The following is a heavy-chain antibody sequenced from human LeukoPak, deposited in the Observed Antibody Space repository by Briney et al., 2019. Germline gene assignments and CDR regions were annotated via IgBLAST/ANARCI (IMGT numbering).Heavy chain of an antibody. CDR3: AKSIDYGLIDI. V-gene: IGHV4-39*07. CDR1: SGSISTSNYY. Sequence: SETLSLTCTVSSGSISTSNYYWGWVRQPPGKALEWIGNIFYSGSTYYSPSLKSRVTISLDTSRNQFSLKLNSVTAADTAVYYCAKSIDYGLIDIWGQGTMVTVSS. CDR2: IFYSGST. J-gene: IGHJ3*02. D-gene: IGHD4/OR15-4a*01.